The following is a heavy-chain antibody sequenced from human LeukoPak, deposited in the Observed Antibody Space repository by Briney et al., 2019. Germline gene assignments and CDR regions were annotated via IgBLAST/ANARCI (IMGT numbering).Heavy chain of an antibody. V-gene: IGHV1-18*01. Sequence: GASVKVSCKASGYTFTNYGISWVRQAPGQGLKWMGWISVYNGNTNYAQKFQGRVTMTTDTSTSTAYMELRSLRSDDTAVYYCARDSGERGSGSYLIAYWGQGTLVTVSS. CDR2: ISVYNGNT. CDR1: GYTFTNYG. J-gene: IGHJ4*02. CDR3: ARDSGERGSGSYLIAY. D-gene: IGHD3-10*01.